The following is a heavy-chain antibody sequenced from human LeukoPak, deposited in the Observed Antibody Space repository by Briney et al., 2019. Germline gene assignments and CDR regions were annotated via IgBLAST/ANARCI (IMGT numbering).Heavy chain of an antibody. V-gene: IGHV3-23*01. CDR2: ISAGGSNT. CDR1: GFTFRTYA. D-gene: IGHD1-1*01. CDR3: ARYQRGWFDP. Sequence: GGSLRLSCAASGFTFRTYAMCWVRQAPGKGLEWVSAISAGGSNTYYADSVKGRLTISRGNSKNTLYLQMNSLRAEDTAVYYRARYQRGWFDPWGQGTLVTVSS. J-gene: IGHJ5*02.